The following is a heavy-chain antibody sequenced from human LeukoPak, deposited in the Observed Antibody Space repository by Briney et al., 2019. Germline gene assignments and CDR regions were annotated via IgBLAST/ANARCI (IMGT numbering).Heavy chain of an antibody. V-gene: IGHV3-74*03. J-gene: IGHJ4*02. CDR3: ARRAGAYSHPYDY. D-gene: IGHD4/OR15-4a*01. CDR2: INGDASNT. Sequence: GGSLRLSCAASGLTFNSYWMHWVRQVAGKGLVWVARINGDASNTTYADSVKGRFTISRDNAKNTLYLQMNSLRAEDTAVYYCARRAGAYSHPYDYWGQGTLVTVSS. CDR1: GLTFNSYW.